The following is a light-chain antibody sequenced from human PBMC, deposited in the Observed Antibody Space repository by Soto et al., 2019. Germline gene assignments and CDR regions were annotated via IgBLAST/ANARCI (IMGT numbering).Light chain of an antibody. CDR3: SSYTSAATYV. CDR2: DVT. Sequence: QSALTQPASVSGSPGQSITISCTGSSSDVGAYNYDSWYQQHHPGEAPKLIIYDVTHRPAGVSNRFSGSKSGNTASLTISGLQTEDEAVYYCSSYTSAATYVFGTGTKVTVL. CDR1: SSDVGAYNY. V-gene: IGLV2-14*03. J-gene: IGLJ1*01.